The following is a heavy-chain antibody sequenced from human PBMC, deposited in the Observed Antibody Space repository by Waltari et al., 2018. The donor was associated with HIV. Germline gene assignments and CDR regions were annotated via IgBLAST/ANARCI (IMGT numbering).Heavy chain of an antibody. J-gene: IGHJ6*02. D-gene: IGHD3-16*01. Sequence: QVQLQESGPGLVKPSQTLSLSCTVSGASISSGYYYWSWIRQPAGKGLEWIGRIYTSGSTNYNPSLKSRVTISVDTSKNQFSLKLSSVTAADTAVYYCARENNDWIMIVGMDVWGQGTTVTVSS. CDR2: IYTSGST. CDR3: ARENNDWIMIVGMDV. V-gene: IGHV4-61*02. CDR1: GASISSGYYY.